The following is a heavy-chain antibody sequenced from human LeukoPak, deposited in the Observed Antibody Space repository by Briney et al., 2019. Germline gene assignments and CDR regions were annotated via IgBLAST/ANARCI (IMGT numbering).Heavy chain of an antibody. CDR2: IYYTGIT. CDR3: ASDRGSGGGFDY. D-gene: IGHD3-16*01. J-gene: IGHJ4*02. CDR1: GGSISSYY. V-gene: IGHV4-59*01. Sequence: SETLSLTCTVSGGSISSYYWSWIRQPPGKGLEWIGYIYYTGITNYNPSLKSRVTISVDTSQNQFSLKLSSVIAADTAVYYCASDRGSGGGFDYWGQGTLVTVSS.